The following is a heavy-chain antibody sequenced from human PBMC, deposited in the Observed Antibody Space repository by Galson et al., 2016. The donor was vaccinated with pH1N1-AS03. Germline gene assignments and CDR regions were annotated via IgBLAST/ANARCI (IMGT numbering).Heavy chain of an antibody. V-gene: IGHV3-74*01. CDR2: ISNDGRNV. Sequence: SLRLSCAASGFTFSMSYIHWVRQAPGKGLEWVSRISNDGRNVRYADFVKGRFAVSRDNAKSTVFLQMNSLRADDTAVYFCARRNPNPNFAIWYQHDYGMDVWGQGTTVTVSS. J-gene: IGHJ6*02. CDR3: ARRNPNPNFAIWYQHDYGMDV. CDR1: GFTFSMSY. D-gene: IGHD2-2*01.